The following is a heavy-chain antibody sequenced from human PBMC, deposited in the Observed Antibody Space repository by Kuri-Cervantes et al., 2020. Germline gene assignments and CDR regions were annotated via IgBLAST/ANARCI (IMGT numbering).Heavy chain of an antibody. J-gene: IGHJ4*02. Sequence: GGSLRLSCAASGFTFSHYGMHWVRQAPGKGLEWVGVVSFDGSNRYYTDSVKGRFSISRDNSKNTLDLQMNSLRDEDTAVYYCTTPYYDSSGYYLNDYWGQGTMVTVSS. V-gene: IGHV3-30*03. CDR2: VSFDGSNR. D-gene: IGHD3-22*01. CDR3: TTPYYDSSGYYLNDY. CDR1: GFTFSHYG.